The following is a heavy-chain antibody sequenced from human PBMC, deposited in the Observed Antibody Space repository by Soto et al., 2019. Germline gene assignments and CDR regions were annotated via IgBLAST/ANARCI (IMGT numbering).Heavy chain of an antibody. V-gene: IGHV1-18*01. CDR3: ARDTGNFFDY. CDR2: IGPSSGNT. CDR1: GVTFSRQD. Sequence: ASVKVSCKASGVTFSRQDMRWVRQAPGQGLEWVGWIGPSSGNTDSARNLQGRVTMTTDTSTSTAYMELRSLRSDDTAVYYCARDTGNFFDYWGQGTLVTVSS. J-gene: IGHJ4*02.